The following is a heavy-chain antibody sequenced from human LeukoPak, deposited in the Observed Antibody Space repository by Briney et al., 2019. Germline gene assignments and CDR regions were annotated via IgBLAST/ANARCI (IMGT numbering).Heavy chain of an antibody. J-gene: IGHJ4*02. V-gene: IGHV3-30-3*01. CDR3: ARDGDYYDSSGYFDY. CDR2: ISYDGSNK. D-gene: IGHD3-22*01. Sequence: GGSLRLSCAASGSTFSSYAMHWVRQAPGKGLEWVAVISYDGSNKYYADSVKGRFTISRDNSKNTLYPQMNSLRAEDTAVYYCARDGDYYDSSGYFDYWGQGTLVTVSS. CDR1: GSTFSSYA.